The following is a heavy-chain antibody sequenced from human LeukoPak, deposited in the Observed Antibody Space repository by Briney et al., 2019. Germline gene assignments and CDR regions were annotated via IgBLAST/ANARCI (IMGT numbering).Heavy chain of an antibody. V-gene: IGHV3-48*03. CDR2: ISSSGSTI. CDR1: GFTFSSYE. Sequence: GGSLRLSCAASGFTFSSYEMNWVRQAPGKGLEWVSYISSSGSTIYYADSVKGRFTISRDNAKNSLYLQMNSLRAEDTAVYYCARDLYRIVVVPHYFDYWGQGALVTVSS. D-gene: IGHD3-22*01. J-gene: IGHJ4*02. CDR3: ARDLYRIVVVPHYFDY.